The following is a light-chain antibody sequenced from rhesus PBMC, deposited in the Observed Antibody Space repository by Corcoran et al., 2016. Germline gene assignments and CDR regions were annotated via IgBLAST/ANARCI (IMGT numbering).Light chain of an antibody. CDR3: QHGYGTPPYS. V-gene: IGKV1-74*01. CDR2: KAS. Sequence: DIQMTQSPSSLSASVGDRVTITCRASENVNNFLNWYQQKPGKAPKHLIYKASTLESGVPSRFSGSGSGTDYTFTISRLQPEDVATYYCQHGYGTPPYSFGQGTKVEIK. J-gene: IGKJ2*01. CDR1: ENVNNF.